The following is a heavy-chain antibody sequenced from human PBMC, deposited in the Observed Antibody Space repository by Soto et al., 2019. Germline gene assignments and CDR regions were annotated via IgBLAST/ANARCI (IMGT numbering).Heavy chain of an antibody. CDR1: GFTFSSYA. CDR2: ISGSGGST. Sequence: LRLSCAASGFTFSSYAMSWVRQAPGKGLEWVSAISGSGGSTYYADSVKGRLTISRDNSKNTLYLQMNSLKTEDTAVYYCTTELRYCSGGSCMDVWGQGTTVTV. V-gene: IGHV3-23*01. J-gene: IGHJ6*02. D-gene: IGHD2-15*01. CDR3: TTELRYCSGGSCMDV.